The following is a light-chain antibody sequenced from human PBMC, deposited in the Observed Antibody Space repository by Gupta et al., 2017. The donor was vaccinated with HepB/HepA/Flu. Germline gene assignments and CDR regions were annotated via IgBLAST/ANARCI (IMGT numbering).Light chain of an antibody. CDR2: EVS. V-gene: IGLV2-23*02. CDR1: SSDVGSYNL. Sequence: QSALTQPASVSGSPGQSITIPCTGTSSDVGSYNLVSWYQQHPGKAPKLMIYEVSKRPSGVSNRVSGSKSGNTASLTISGLQAEDEAYYYCCSYAGSSTVVFGGGTKLTVL. J-gene: IGLJ2*01. CDR3: CSYAGSSTVV.